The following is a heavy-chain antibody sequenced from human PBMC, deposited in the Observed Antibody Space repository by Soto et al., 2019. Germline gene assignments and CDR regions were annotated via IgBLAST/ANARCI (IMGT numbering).Heavy chain of an antibody. Sequence: SETLSLTCTVSGGSISSYYWSWIRHPAGKGLEWIGRIYTSGSTNYNPSLKSRVTMSVDTSKNQFSLKLSSVTAADTAVYYCARGVWVSHYHYGMDVWGQGTSVTVSS. V-gene: IGHV4-4*07. CDR2: IYTSGST. J-gene: IGHJ6*02. CDR3: ARGVWVSHYHYGMDV. CDR1: GGSISSYY. D-gene: IGHD3-16*01.